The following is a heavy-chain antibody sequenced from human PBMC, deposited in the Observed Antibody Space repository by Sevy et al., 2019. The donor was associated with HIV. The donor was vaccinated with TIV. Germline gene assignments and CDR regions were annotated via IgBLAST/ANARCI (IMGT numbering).Heavy chain of an antibody. CDR2: IFHSGNT. V-gene: IGHV4-30-2*01. Sequence: SQTLSLTCAVSGGSISTDLYSWSWIRQPPGKGLEWIGYIFHSGNTYYNPSLKSRVTISIDRSKNQFSLNLSSVTAADTAVYYCARSSSAYPYHFDYWGQGTLVTVSS. CDR3: ARSSSAYPYHFDY. J-gene: IGHJ4*02. CDR1: GGSISTDLYS.